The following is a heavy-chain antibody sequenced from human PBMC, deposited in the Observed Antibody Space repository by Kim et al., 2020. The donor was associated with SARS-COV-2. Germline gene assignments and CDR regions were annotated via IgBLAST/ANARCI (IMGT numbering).Heavy chain of an antibody. CDR3: ARLSITMVRGVIRWWFDP. D-gene: IGHD3-10*01. CDR2: IYYSGST. CDR1: SGSISSYY. V-gene: IGHV4-59*08. J-gene: IGHJ5*02. Sequence: SETLSLTCTVSSGSISSYYWSWIRQPPGKGLEWIGYIYYSGSTNYNPSLKSRVTISVDTSKNQFSLKLSSVTAADTAMYYCARLSITMVRGVIRWWFDPWGQGTLVTVSS.